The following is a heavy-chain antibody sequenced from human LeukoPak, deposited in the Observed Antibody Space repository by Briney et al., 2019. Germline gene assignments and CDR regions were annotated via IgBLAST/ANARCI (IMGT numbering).Heavy chain of an antibody. D-gene: IGHD1-26*01. CDR3: ARGGGIVGATLNY. CDR1: GGSFSGYY. V-gene: IGHV4-34*01. J-gene: IGHJ4*02. Sequence: SETLSLTCAVYGGSFSGYYWSWIRQPAGNGLEWIGEINHSGSTNYNPSLKSRVTISVDTSKNQFSLKLSSVTAADTAVYYCARGGGIVGATLNYWGQGTLVTVSS. CDR2: INHSGST.